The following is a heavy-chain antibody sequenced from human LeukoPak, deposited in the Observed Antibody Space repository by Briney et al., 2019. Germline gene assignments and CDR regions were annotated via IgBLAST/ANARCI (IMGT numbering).Heavy chain of an antibody. Sequence: GASVKVSCKASGYTFTSYGISWVRQAPGQGLEWMGWISAYNGNTNYAQKLQGRVTMTTDTSTSTAYMELRSLRSDDTAVYYCARFARHYYGSGSYWNYYYYMDVWGKGTTVTVS. CDR3: ARFARHYYGSGSYWNYYYYMDV. D-gene: IGHD3-10*01. CDR1: GYTFTSYG. V-gene: IGHV1-18*01. J-gene: IGHJ6*03. CDR2: ISAYNGNT.